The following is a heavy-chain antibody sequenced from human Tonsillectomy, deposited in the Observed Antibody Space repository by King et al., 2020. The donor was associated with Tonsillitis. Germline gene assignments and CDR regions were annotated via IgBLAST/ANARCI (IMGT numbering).Heavy chain of an antibody. J-gene: IGHJ5*02. Sequence: QLQESGPGLVKPSETLSLTCIVSGGSISSSSYYWGWIRQPPGKGLEWIGTIYYSGSTYYNPSLKSRVTISVDTSSNQFSLRLSSVTAADTALYYCERWYDTSADRWFDPWGQGTLVTVSS. D-gene: IGHD3-9*01. CDR3: ERWYDTSADRWFDP. CDR1: GGSISSSSYY. CDR2: IYYSGST. V-gene: IGHV4-39*01.